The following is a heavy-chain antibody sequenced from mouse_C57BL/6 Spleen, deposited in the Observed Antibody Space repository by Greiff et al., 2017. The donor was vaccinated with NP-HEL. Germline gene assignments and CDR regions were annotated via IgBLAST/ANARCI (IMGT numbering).Heavy chain of an antibody. CDR1: GFTFSSYA. J-gene: IGHJ4*01. Sequence: EVKLMESGEGLVKPGGSLKLSCAASGFTFSSYAMSWVRQTPEKRLEWVAYISSGGDYIYYADTVKGRFTISRDNARNTLYLQMSSLKSEDTAMYYCTRGGLRGPSMDYWGQGTSVTVSS. CDR2: ISSGGDYI. CDR3: TRGGLRGPSMDY. D-gene: IGHD1-1*01. V-gene: IGHV5-9-1*02.